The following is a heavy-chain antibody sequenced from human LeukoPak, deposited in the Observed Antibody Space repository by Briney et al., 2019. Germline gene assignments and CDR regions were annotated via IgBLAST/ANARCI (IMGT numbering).Heavy chain of an antibody. CDR1: GFTFSDYA. CDR2: HGGTGDDT. J-gene: IGHJ5*02. CDR3: AKDGVSYNRRWDLFDP. D-gene: IGHD3-10*01. Sequence: RSRGSLRLSCAASGFTFSDYAMSWVRQAPGKGLEWVSSHGGTGDDTFYADSVKGRFTISRDNSKNTLYLQMNSLRDEDTAVYYCAKDGVSYNRRWDLFDPWGQGTLLTVS. V-gene: IGHV3-23*01.